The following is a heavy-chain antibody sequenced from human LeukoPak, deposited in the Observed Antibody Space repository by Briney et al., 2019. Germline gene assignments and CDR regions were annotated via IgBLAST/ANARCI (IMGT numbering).Heavy chain of an antibody. CDR1: GYIFTTCA. V-gene: IGHV1-3*01. CDR2: INPGNGDT. J-gene: IGHJ4*02. CDR3: ARDQPGRPDWDPGYFDY. D-gene: IGHD3-9*01. Sequence: ASVKVSCKASGYIFTTCAVHWVRQTPGQRLGWMGWINPGNGDTKYSQKFQDRVTITRDTSASTAYMGLSNLRSEDTAVYYCARDQPGRPDWDPGYFDYWGQGTLVTVSS.